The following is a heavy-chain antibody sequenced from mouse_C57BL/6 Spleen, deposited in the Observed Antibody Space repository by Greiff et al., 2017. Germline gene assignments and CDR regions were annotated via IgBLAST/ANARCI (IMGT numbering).Heavy chain of an antibody. V-gene: IGHV1-50*01. CDR1: GYTFTSYW. D-gene: IGHD1-1*01. CDR2: IDPSDSYT. Sequence: QVQLQQSGAELVKPGASVKLSCKASGYTFTSYWMQWVKQRPGPGLEWIGEIDPSDSYTNYNQKFKGKTTLTVDTSSSTAYMQLSSLTSEDSAVYYCARIRSEEGYFEVWGTGTTVTVSS. J-gene: IGHJ1*03. CDR3: ARIRSEEGYFEV.